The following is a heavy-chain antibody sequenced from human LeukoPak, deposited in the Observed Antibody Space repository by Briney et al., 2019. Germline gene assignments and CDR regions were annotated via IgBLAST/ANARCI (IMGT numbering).Heavy chain of an antibody. Sequence: PSETLSLTCAVYGGSFSDYYWTWIRQPPGKGLEWIGEINHRGSTHYNPSLKSRVTISVDTSKKQFSLRLSSVTAADTAVYYCATYSTGFDIWGQGTVVTVSS. D-gene: IGHD6-19*01. CDR1: GGSFSDYY. CDR3: ATYSTGFDI. V-gene: IGHV4-34*01. J-gene: IGHJ3*02. CDR2: INHRGST.